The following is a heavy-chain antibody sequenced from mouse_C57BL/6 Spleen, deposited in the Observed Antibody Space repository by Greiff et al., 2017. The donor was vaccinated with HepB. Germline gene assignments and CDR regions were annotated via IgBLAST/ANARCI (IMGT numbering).Heavy chain of an antibody. Sequence: QVQLQQSGAELARPGASVKLSCKASGYTFTSYGISWVKQRTGQGLEWIGEIYPRSGNTYYNEKFKGKATLTADKSSSTAYMELRSLTSEDSAVYFCARYPSTTVVDYFDYWGQGTTLTVSS. CDR3: ARYPSTTVVDYFDY. D-gene: IGHD1-1*01. CDR1: GYTFTSYG. CDR2: IYPRSGNT. J-gene: IGHJ2*01. V-gene: IGHV1-81*01.